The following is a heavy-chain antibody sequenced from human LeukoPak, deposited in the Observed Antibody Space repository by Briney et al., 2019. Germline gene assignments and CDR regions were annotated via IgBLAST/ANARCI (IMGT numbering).Heavy chain of an antibody. Sequence: SGPALVKPTQTLTLTCSFSGFSLSTSGMSVSWIRQAPGKALEWLARIGWDDDKYYSTFLETRLTISKDTSKNQVVLTVTNVDPADTATYYCARFPGGHDYYYYYMDVWGKGTTVTVSS. V-gene: IGHV2-70*11. CDR3: ARFPGGHDYYYYYMDV. CDR1: GFSLSTSGMS. CDR2: IGWDDDK. J-gene: IGHJ6*03. D-gene: IGHD3-16*01.